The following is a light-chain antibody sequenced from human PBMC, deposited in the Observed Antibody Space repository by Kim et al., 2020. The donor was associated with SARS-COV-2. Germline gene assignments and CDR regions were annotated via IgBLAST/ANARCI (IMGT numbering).Light chain of an antibody. CDR3: QKYDSAPLT. CDR1: QGIGSR. J-gene: IGKJ4*01. CDR2: AAS. V-gene: IGKV1-27*01. Sequence: VSVGDRVTITCRASQGIGSRLAWYQQKPGKVPKLLIYAASTLLSGVPSRFSGSGSGTDFTLTISSLQPEDVATYYCQKYDSAPLTFGGGTKVDIK.